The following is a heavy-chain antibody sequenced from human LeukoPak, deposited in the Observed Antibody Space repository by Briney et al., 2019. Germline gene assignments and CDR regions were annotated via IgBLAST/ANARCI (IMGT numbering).Heavy chain of an antibody. CDR1: GVTLSSYA. D-gene: IGHD6-13*01. CDR3: ASQKMSRIAAAGTVPLGY. V-gene: IGHV3-23*01. J-gene: IGHJ4*02. CDR2: ISSSGSGGST. Sequence: GGSLRLSCTASGVTLSSYAMSWARQAPGKGLEWVSGISSSGSGGSTYYADSVKGRFTISRDNSKNTLYLQMNSLRAEDTAVYYCASQKMSRIAAAGTVPLGYWGQGTLVTVSS.